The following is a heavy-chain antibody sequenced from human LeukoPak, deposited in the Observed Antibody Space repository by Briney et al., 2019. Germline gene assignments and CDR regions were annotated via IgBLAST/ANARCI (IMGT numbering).Heavy chain of an antibody. CDR2: IYYSGST. D-gene: IGHD2-15*01. CDR1: GGSVSSGSYY. V-gene: IGHV4-61*01. Sequence: SETLSLTCTVSGGSVSSGSYYWSWIRQPPGKGLEWIGYIYYSGSTNYNPSLKSRVTISVDTSKNQFSLKLSSVTAADTAVYYCARGTWAATSLFDYWGQGTLVTASS. CDR3: ARGTWAATSLFDY. J-gene: IGHJ4*02.